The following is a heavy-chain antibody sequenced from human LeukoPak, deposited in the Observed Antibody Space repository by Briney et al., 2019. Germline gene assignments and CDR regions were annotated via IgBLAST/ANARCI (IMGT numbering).Heavy chain of an antibody. V-gene: IGHV3-30*02. J-gene: IGHJ3*02. D-gene: IGHD5-18*01. CDR1: GFTFSNSG. CDR2: IRFDGSSK. CDR3: AKDYIYGAWGNAFDI. Sequence: GGSLRLSCAASGFTFSNSGMHWVRQAPGKGLEWVAFIRFDGSSKFYTDSVKGRFTISRDNSKNTLNLQMNSLRAEDTAVYYCAKDYIYGAWGNAFDIWGQGTKVTVSS.